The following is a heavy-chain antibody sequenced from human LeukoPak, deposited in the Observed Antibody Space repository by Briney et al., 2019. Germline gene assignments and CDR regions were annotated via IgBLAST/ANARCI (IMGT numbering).Heavy chain of an antibody. J-gene: IGHJ4*02. CDR1: GFALSNYE. CDR2: ISSSGGLT. Sequence: PGGSLRLSCAASGFALSNYEMIWVRQAPGKEPEWVSYISSSGGLTYYADSVKGRFTVSRDNAKDSLFLHMNSLRVEDTAIYYCARDSLHDYGGTGYGYYFDYWGQGTLVTVSS. D-gene: IGHD4/OR15-4a*01. V-gene: IGHV3-48*03. CDR3: ARDSLHDYGGTGYGYYFDY.